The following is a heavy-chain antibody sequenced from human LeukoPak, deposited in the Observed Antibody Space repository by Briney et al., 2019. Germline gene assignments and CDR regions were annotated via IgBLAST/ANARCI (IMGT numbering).Heavy chain of an antibody. CDR1: GFTFSSYG. CDR2: IWYDGSNK. CDR3: ARELLRDGYTDY. J-gene: IGHJ4*02. D-gene: IGHD5-24*01. Sequence: GGSLRLSCAASGFTFSSYGMHWVRQAPGKGLEWVAVIWYDGSNKYYADSVKGRFTISRDNSKNTLYLQMNSLRAEDTAVYYCARELLRDGYTDYWGQGTLVTVSS. V-gene: IGHV3-33*01.